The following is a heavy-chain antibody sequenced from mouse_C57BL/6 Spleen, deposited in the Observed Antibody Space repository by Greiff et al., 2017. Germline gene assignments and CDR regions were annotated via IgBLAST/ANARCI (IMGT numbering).Heavy chain of an antibody. J-gene: IGHJ2*01. CDR1: GFTFSDYY. D-gene: IGHD3-3*01. V-gene: IGHV5-16*01. CDR3: AREGGHFDY. CDR2: INYDGSST. Sequence: EVKLVESEGGLVQPGSSMKLSCTASGFTFSDYYMAWVRQVPEKGLEWVANINYDGSSTYYLDSLKSRFIISRDNAKNILYLQMSSLKSEDTATYYCAREGGHFDYWGQGTTLTVSS.